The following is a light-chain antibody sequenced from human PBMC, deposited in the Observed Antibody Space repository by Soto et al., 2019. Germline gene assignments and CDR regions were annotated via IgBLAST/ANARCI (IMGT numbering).Light chain of an antibody. V-gene: IGLV2-11*01. J-gene: IGLJ2*01. CDR1: SSDVGGYNY. CDR2: EVS. CDR3: CSYAGSYTLV. Sequence: QSALTQPRSVSGSPGQSVTISCTGTSSDVGGYNYVSWYQQHPGKAPKLMIYEVSKRPSGVPIPFSGSKSGNTASLTISGLQDEDEADYYCCSYAGSYTLVFGGGTKLTVL.